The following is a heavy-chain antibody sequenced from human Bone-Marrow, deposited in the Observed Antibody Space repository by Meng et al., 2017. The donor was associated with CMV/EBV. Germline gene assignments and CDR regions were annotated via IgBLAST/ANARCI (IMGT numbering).Heavy chain of an antibody. CDR3: ARDYGRLGEVSSGKNYYYYGMDV. CDR2: ISSSSSYI. J-gene: IGHJ6*02. V-gene: IGHV3-21*01. D-gene: IGHD3-16*02. CDR1: GFTFSSYS. Sequence: GESLKISCAASGFTFSSYSMNWVRQAPGKGLEWVSSISSSSSYIYYADSVKGRFTISRDNAKNSLYLQMNSLRAEDTAVYYCARDYGRLGEVSSGKNYYYYGMDVWGQGTTVTVSS.